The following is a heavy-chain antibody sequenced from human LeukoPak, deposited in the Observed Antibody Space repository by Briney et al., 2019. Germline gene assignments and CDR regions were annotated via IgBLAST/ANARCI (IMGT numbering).Heavy chain of an antibody. CDR1: GGSINSYY. CDR2: IYYTAGET. J-gene: IGHJ3*02. CDR3: ARQPGGTAAFDI. D-gene: IGHD1-14*01. Sequence: SGTLSLTCTVSGGSINSYYWSWIRQPPGKGLEWIGYIYYTAGETNYNPSLKSRLTISVDTSKNQFSLMLTPVTAADTAVYYCARQPGGTAAFDIWAQGTMVTVSS. V-gene: IGHV4-59*08.